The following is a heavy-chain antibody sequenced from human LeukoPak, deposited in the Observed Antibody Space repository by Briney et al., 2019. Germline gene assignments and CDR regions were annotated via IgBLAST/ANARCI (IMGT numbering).Heavy chain of an antibody. V-gene: IGHV1-2*06. D-gene: IGHD6-19*01. CDR3: AGSNGWPGDYFNY. CDR2: INPTGGVT. J-gene: IGHJ4*02. Sequence: ASVKVSCKASGYPFTDYSLHWVRQAPGQGLEWMGRINPTGGVTNYAQKFQGRVTMTRDTSISTAYMELSRLTSDDTAVYYCAGSNGWPGDYFNYWGQGTLLTVSS. CDR1: GYPFTDYS.